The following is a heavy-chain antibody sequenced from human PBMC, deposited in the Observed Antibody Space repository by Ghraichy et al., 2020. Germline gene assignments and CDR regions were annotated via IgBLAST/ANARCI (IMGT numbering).Heavy chain of an antibody. J-gene: IGHJ5*02. D-gene: IGHD6-19*01. V-gene: IGHV1-18*01. CDR2: ISAYNGNT. Sequence: ASVKVSCKASGYTFTSYGISWVRQAPGQGLEWMGWISAYNGNTNYAQKLQGRVTMTTDTSTSTAYMELRSLRSDDTAVYYCARDGMYSSLLQRFDPWGQGTLVTVSS. CDR3: ARDGMYSSLLQRFDP. CDR1: GYTFTSYG.